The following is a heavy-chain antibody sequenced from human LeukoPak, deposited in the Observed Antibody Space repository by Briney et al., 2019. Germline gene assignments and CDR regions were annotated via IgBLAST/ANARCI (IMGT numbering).Heavy chain of an antibody. V-gene: IGHV4-59*01. J-gene: IGHJ4*02. CDR1: GGSISSYY. CDR2: IHSSGST. Sequence: SETLSLTCTASGGSISSYYWSWIRQPPGKGLEWIGYIHSSGSTNYNPSLKGRVTILVDTSKNQFSLKLSSVTAADTAVYYCARGIYCSSSSCHYYFDYWGQGTLVTVSP. D-gene: IGHD2-2*01. CDR3: ARGIYCSSSSCHYYFDY.